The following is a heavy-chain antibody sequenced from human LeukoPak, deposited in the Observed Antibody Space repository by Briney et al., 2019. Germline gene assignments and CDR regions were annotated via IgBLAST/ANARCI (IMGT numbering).Heavy chain of an antibody. J-gene: IGHJ5*02. CDR2: IIPILGIA. CDR3: ASVINCSGGSCYIRWFDP. CDR1: GGTFSSYA. Sequence: GASVKVSCKASGGTFSSYAISWVRQAPGQGLEWMGRIIPILGIANYAQKFQGRVTITADKSTSTAYMELSSLRSEDTAVYYCASVINCSGGSCYIRWFDPWGQGTLVTVSS. D-gene: IGHD2-15*01. V-gene: IGHV1-69*04.